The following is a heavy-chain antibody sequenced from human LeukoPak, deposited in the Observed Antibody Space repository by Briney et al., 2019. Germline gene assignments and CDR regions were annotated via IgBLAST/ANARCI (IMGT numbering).Heavy chain of an antibody. CDR1: GGSISSSSYY. Sequence: SETLSLTCTVSGGSISSSSYYWGWIRQPPGKGLEWIGSIYYSGSTYYNPSLKSRVTISVDTSKNQFSLRLSSVTATDTAHYYCAKHSGGSYYDFDSWGQGTLVTVSS. V-gene: IGHV4-39*01. D-gene: IGHD1-26*01. CDR3: AKHSGGSYYDFDS. J-gene: IGHJ4*02. CDR2: IYYSGST.